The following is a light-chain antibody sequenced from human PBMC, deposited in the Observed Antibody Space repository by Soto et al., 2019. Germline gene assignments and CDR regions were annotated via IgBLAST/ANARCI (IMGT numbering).Light chain of an antibody. Sequence: DIQMTHSPSSLSASVRYRVTIPCGASQSISSYLNWYQQKPGKAPKLLIYAASSLQSGVPSRFSGSGSGTDFTLTISSLQPEDFATYYCQQSYSTPRTFGQGTKVDI. J-gene: IGKJ1*01. CDR3: QQSYSTPRT. V-gene: IGKV1-39*01. CDR1: QSISSY. CDR2: AAS.